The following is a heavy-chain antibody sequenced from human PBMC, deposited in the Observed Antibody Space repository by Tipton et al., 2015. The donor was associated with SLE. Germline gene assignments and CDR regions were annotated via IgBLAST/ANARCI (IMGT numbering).Heavy chain of an antibody. D-gene: IGHD6-19*01. CDR1: GFSFSSYA. Sequence: SLRLSCAASGFSFSSYAMHWVRQAPGKGLEWVAVISYDGGNKYYADSVKGRFTISRDNSKNTLYLQMNSLRAEDTAVYYCAKMERQWLPYDAFDIWGQGTMVTVSS. CDR2: ISYDGGNK. J-gene: IGHJ3*02. V-gene: IGHV3-30-3*02. CDR3: AKMERQWLPYDAFDI.